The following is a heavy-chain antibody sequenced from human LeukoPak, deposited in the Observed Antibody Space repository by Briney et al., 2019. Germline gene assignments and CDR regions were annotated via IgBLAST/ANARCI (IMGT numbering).Heavy chain of an antibody. CDR1: GFSFDYYW. D-gene: IGHD3-22*01. CDR3: VVWGEDRSGHRFDF. Sequence: GGSLRLSCAASGFSFDYYWMHWVRQAPGKGLMWVSRINTDGSNTHYADSVKGRFTISRDNAKNTLYLQMNGLRVEDTAVYYCVVWGEDRSGHRFDFWGQGTLVTVSS. CDR2: INTDGSNT. V-gene: IGHV3-74*01. J-gene: IGHJ4*02.